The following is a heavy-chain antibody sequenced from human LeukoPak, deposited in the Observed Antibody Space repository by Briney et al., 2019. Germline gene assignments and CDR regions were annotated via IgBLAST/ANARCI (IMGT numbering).Heavy chain of an antibody. V-gene: IGHV1-18*01. CDR1: GFVFTSYG. D-gene: IGHD1-26*01. CDR3: AREGNSGSYSSIDY. Sequence: ASVKVSCKASGFVFTSYGFTWVRQAPGQGLEWMGWISANDGKTHYSERHQGRVTMSTDTVTSTAYMELSSLRSEDTAVYYCAREGNSGSYSSIDYWGQGTLVTVSS. CDR2: ISANDGKT. J-gene: IGHJ4*02.